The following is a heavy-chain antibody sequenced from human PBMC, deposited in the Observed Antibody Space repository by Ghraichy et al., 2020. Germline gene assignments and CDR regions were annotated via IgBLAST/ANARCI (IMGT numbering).Heavy chain of an antibody. J-gene: IGHJ5*02. D-gene: IGHD6-6*01. CDR1: GGSISSYY. CDR2: IYNSGNT. Sequence: ESLNISCSVSGGSISSYYWSWIRQPPGKGLEWIGYIYNSGNTNYNPSLKSRVTISVDTSKNQFSLKLSSVTAADTAVYYCARAGDEHGSSSDPLWRFDPWGQGTLVTVSS. CDR3: ARAGDEHGSSSDPLWRFDP. V-gene: IGHV4-59*01.